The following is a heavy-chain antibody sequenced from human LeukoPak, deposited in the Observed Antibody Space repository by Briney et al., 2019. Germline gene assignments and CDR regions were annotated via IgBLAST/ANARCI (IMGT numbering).Heavy chain of an antibody. V-gene: IGHV4-59*10. D-gene: IGHD3-10*01. CDR1: GGSFSGYY. Sequence: SETLSLTCAVYGGSFSGYYWSWIRQPAGKGLEWIGHIYTSGNTNYNPSLKSRVAMSVDTSKNQFSLKLSSVTAADTAVYYCARVLNYYNSGDYFDYWGQGTLVTVSS. J-gene: IGHJ4*02. CDR3: ARVLNYYNSGDYFDY. CDR2: IYTSGNT.